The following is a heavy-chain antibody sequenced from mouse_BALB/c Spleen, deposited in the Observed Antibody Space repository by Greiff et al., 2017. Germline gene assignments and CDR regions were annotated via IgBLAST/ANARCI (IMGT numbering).Heavy chain of an antibody. V-gene: IGHV5-12-1*01. Sequence: EVKLVESGGGLVKPGGSLKLSCAASGFAFSSYDMSWVRQTPEKRLEWVAYISSGGGSTYYPDTVKGRFTISRDNAKNTLYLQMSSLKSEDTAMYYCARRYERYYYAMDYWGQGTSVTVSS. CDR3: ARRYERYYYAMDY. CDR2: ISSGGGST. CDR1: GFAFSSYD. D-gene: IGHD2-14*01. J-gene: IGHJ4*01.